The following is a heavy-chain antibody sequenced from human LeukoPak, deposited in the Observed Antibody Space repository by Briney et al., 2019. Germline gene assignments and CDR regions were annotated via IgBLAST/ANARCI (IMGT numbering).Heavy chain of an antibody. CDR1: GYTFTGYY. V-gene: IGHV1-2*06. CDR2: INPNSGGT. Sequence: ASVKVSCKASGYTFTGYYMHWVRQAPGQGLEWMGRINPNSGGTNYAQKFQGRVTMTRDTSISTAYMELSRLRPDDTAVYYCAREVDREGFDYWGQGTLVTDSS. CDR3: AREVDREGFDY. J-gene: IGHJ4*02. D-gene: IGHD3-10*01.